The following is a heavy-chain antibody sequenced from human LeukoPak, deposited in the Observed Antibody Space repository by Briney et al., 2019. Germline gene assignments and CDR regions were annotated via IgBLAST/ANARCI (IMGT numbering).Heavy chain of an antibody. Sequence: GRSLRLSCAASGFTFSSYGMHWVRQAPGKGLEWVSSISDGSTYIYHADSVKGRFTISRDNAKNSLSLQMNSLRAEDTALYYCARSVADGAFDIWGQGTMVTVSS. D-gene: IGHD6-19*01. CDR3: ARSVADGAFDI. CDR1: GFTFSSYG. V-gene: IGHV3-21*01. J-gene: IGHJ3*02. CDR2: ISDGSTYI.